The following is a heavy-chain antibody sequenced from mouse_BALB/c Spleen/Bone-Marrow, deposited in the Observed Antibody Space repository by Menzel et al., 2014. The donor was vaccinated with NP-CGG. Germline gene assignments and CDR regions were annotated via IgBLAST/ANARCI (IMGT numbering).Heavy chain of an antibody. D-gene: IGHD1-1*01. J-gene: IGHJ4*01. CDR3: ARYRYYGSSYAMDY. V-gene: IGHV14-3*02. CDR1: GFNIKDTY. Sequence: EVQVVESGAELVKPGASVKLSCTASGFNIKDTYMHWVMQRPEQGLGWIGRIDPANGNTKYDPKFQGKATITADTSSNTAYLQLSSLTSEDTAVYYCARYRYYGSSYAMDYWGQGTSVTVSS. CDR2: IDPANGNT.